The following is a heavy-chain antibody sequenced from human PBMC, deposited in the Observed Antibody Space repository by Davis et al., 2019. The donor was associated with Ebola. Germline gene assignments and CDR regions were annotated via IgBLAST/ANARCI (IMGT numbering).Heavy chain of an antibody. CDR1: GFTVSSNY. Sequence: GESLKIPCAASGFTVSSNYMSRVRQAPGKGLEWVSLIKNDGSTYCADSVEGRFTISRDNSENTVNLQMNNLRADDTAVYYCAREDDYSNDYWGQGTLVTVSS. CDR2: IKNDGST. J-gene: IGHJ4*02. CDR3: AREDDYSNDY. D-gene: IGHD4-11*01. V-gene: IGHV3-53*01.